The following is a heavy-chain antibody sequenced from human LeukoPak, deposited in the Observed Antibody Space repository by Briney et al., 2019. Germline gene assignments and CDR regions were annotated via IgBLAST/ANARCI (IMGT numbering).Heavy chain of an antibody. D-gene: IGHD3-10*01. J-gene: IGHJ4*02. V-gene: IGHV4-34*01. CDR2: INHSGST. Sequence: SETLSLTCAVYGGSFSGYYWSWIRQPPGKGLEWIGEINHSGSTNYNPSLKSRVTISVDTSKNQFSLKLSSVTAADTAVYYCARVPTMARDFDYWGQGTLVTVSS. CDR1: GGSFSGYY. CDR3: ARVPTMARDFDY.